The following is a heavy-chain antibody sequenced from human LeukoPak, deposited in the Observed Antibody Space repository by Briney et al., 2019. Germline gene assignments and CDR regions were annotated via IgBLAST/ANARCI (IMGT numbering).Heavy chain of an antibody. J-gene: IGHJ4*02. CDR2: IYYTGST. V-gene: IGHV4-59*08. CDR1: GGSISSLY. Sequence: KPSETLSLTCSVSGGSISSLYWSWIRQPPGKGLEWIGYIYYTGSTNYNPSLKSRVTMFVDMSKNQFSLRLSSVIAADTAVYYCARHRAYSSSSPFDYWGQGTLVTVSS. D-gene: IGHD6-6*01. CDR3: ARHRAYSSSSPFDY.